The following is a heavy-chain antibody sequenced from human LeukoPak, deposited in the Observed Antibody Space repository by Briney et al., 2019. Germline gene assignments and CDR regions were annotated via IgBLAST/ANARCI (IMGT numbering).Heavy chain of an antibody. CDR3: AKVGSLAAAGTLYYFDY. CDR1: GFTFSSYW. V-gene: IGHV3-74*01. D-gene: IGHD6-13*01. Sequence: LPGGSLRLSCAASGFTFSSYWMHWVRQAPGKGLVWVSRINSDGSNTSYADSVKGRFTISRDNAKNTLYLQMNSLRAEDTAVYYCAKVGSLAAAGTLYYFDYWGQGTLVTVSS. CDR2: INSDGSNT. J-gene: IGHJ4*02.